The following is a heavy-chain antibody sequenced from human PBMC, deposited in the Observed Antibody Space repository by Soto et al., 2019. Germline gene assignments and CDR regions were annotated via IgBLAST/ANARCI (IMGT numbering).Heavy chain of an antibody. D-gene: IGHD3-3*01. V-gene: IGHV4-34*01. CDR3: ARGQTYYDFWSKQKSNMDV. CDR2: INHSGST. Sequence: SETLSLTCAVYGGSFSGYYWSWIRQPPGKGLEWIGEINHSGSTNYNPSLKSRVTISVDTSKNQFSLKLSSVTAADTAVYYCARGQTYYDFWSKQKSNMDVWGKGTTVTVSS. J-gene: IGHJ6*03. CDR1: GGSFSGYY.